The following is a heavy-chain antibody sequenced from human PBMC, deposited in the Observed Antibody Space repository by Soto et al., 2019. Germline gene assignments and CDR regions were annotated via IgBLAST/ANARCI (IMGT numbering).Heavy chain of an antibody. CDR3: ARDGGTYGMDV. CDR2: IYYSGST. J-gene: IGHJ6*02. Sequence: QVQLQESGPGLVKPSETLSLTCTVSGGSISSYYWNWIRQPPGKGLEWIGYIYYSGSTNYNPSLKSRVTISGDTSKNQFSLKLSSVTAADTAVYYCARDGGTYGMDVWGQGTTVTVSS. V-gene: IGHV4-59*01. D-gene: IGHD3-16*01. CDR1: GGSISSYY.